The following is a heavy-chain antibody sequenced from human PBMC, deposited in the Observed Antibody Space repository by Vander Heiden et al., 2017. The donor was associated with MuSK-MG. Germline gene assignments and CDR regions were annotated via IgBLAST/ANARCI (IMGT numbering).Heavy chain of an antibody. V-gene: IGHV4-34*01. D-gene: IGHD5-18*01. Sequence: QVQLHQWGAGLLKSSETLSPTCAVHGGSFSDHYWSWIRQPPGKGLEWIGEINHNGNTKYNPSLKSRVTISVDRSKNQFSLMVTSVTAADTAVYFCARVGGYTYADDYWGQGALVTVSS. CDR1: GGSFSDHY. CDR3: ARVGGYTYADDY. J-gene: IGHJ4*02. CDR2: INHNGNT.